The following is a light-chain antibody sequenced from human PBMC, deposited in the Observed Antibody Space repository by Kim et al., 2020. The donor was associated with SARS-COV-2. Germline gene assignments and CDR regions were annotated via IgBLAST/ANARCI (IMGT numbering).Light chain of an antibody. CDR1: QDIRNY. J-gene: IGKJ4*01. CDR2: AAS. V-gene: IGKV1-16*02. CDR3: QQYSDYPLT. Sequence: DIQMTQSPSSLSASVGDRVSITCRASQDIRNYLAWYQQKPGKAPKSLIFAASILQSGVSSKFSGSGSGTDFTLTISSVQPEDSATYYCQQYSDYPLTFGGGTKVDIK.